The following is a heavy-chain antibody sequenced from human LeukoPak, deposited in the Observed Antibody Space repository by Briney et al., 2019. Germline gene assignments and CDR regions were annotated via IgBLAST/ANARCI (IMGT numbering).Heavy chain of an antibody. V-gene: IGHV4-39*07. CDR3: ARFGNYDYVWGSYRSVPPLDY. Sequence: SETLSLTCTVSGGSISGSSYYWGWFRQPPGKGLEGIGSIYYSGSTYYNPSLKSRVTISVDTSKNQFSLKLSSVTAADTAVYYCARFGNYDYVWGSYRSVPPLDYWGQGTLVTVSS. D-gene: IGHD3-16*02. CDR2: IYYSGST. CDR1: GGSISGSSYY. J-gene: IGHJ4*02.